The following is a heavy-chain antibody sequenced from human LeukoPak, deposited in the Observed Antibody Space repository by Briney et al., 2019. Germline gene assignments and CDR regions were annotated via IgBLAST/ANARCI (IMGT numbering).Heavy chain of an antibody. Sequence: ASVKVSCKASGYTFTSYAMNWVRQAPGQGLEWMGWINTNTGNPTYAQGFTGRFVFSLDTSVSTAYLQISSLKAEDTAVYYCARDWERVYYYGSGSYFDYWGQGTLVTVSS. CDR2: INTNTGNP. CDR3: ARDWERVYYYGSGSYFDY. CDR1: GYTFTSYA. V-gene: IGHV7-4-1*02. J-gene: IGHJ4*02. D-gene: IGHD3-10*01.